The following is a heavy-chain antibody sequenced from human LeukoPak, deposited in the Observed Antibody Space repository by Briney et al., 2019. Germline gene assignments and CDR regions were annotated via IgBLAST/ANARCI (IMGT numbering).Heavy chain of an antibody. CDR3: ARSGYCSSTSCYTGHYYYGMDV. V-gene: IGHV1-46*01. CDR1: GYIFTDYY. J-gene: IGHJ6*02. CDR2: LNSSGGST. Sequence: GASVKVSCKTSGYIFTDYYIRWVRQAPGQGLEWMGILNSSGGSTTYAQKFQGRITMTRDASTSTVYMELRSLRSEDTAVYYCARSGYCSSTSCYTGHYYYGMDVWGQGTTVTVSS. D-gene: IGHD2-2*02.